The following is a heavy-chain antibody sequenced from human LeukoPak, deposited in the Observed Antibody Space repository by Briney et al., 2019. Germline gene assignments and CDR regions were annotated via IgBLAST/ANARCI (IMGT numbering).Heavy chain of an antibody. Sequence: SETLSLTCTVSGGSISSYYWSWIRQPPGKGLEWIGYIYYSGSTNYNPSLKSRVTISVDTSKNQFSLKLSSVTAADTAVYYCAKDRVSWSRTGCPYYFDYWGQGNLVTVSS. D-gene: IGHD2-2*01. CDR1: GGSISSYY. CDR2: IYYSGST. J-gene: IGHJ4*02. CDR3: AKDRVSWSRTGCPYYFDY. V-gene: IGHV4-59*01.